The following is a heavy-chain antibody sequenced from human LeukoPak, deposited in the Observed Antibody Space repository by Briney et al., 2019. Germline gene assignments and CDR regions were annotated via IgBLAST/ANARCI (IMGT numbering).Heavy chain of an antibody. V-gene: IGHV5-51*01. CDR2: IYPGDSDT. CDR1: GYSFTSYW. D-gene: IGHD6-13*01. Sequence: KDGESLKISCKGSGYSFTSYWIGWVRQMPGKGLEWMGIIYPGDSDTRYSPSFQGQVTISADKSISTAYLQWSSLKASDTAMYYCARLYGIAAAGTSYYYMDVWGKGTTVTVSS. J-gene: IGHJ6*03. CDR3: ARLYGIAAAGTSYYYMDV.